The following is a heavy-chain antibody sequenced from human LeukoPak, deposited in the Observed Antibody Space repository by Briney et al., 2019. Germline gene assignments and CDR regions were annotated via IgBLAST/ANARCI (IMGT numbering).Heavy chain of an antibody. D-gene: IGHD3-10*01. CDR1: GGSISTYY. J-gene: IGHJ4*02. CDR2: IYYSGST. CDR3: ARHKSPLPLH. V-gene: IGHV4-39*01. Sequence: SETLSLTCTVSGGSISTYYWGWIRQPPGKGLEWIGSIYYSGSTNYSPSLKSRVTISVDTSKNQFSLNLTSVTAADTAVYYCARHKSPLPLHWGQGTLVTVSA.